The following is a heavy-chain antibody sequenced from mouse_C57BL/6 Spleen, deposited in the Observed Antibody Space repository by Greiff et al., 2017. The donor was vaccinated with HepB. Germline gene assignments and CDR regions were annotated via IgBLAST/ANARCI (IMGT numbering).Heavy chain of an antibody. CDR2: IDPSDSYT. Sequence: QVQLQQPGAELVMPGASVKLSCKASGYTFTSYWMHWVKQRPGQGLEWIGEIDPSDSYTNYNQKFKGKSTLTVAKSSSTAYMQLSSLTSEDSAVYNCARSAAQALYAMDYWGQGASVTVAS. J-gene: IGHJ4*01. D-gene: IGHD3-2*02. CDR1: GYTFTSYW. CDR3: ARSAAQALYAMDY. V-gene: IGHV1-69*01.